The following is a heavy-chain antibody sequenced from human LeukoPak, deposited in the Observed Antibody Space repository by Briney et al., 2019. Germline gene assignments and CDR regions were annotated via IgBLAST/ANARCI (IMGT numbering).Heavy chain of an antibody. CDR2: IYYSGGT. Sequence: KPSETLSLTCTVSGGSISSSSYYWGWIRQPPGKGLEWIWTIYYSGGTYYNPSLDSRVTISVDTSKNQFSLRLSSVTAADTAVYYCARHAYRSGWLDFWGQGTLVTVSS. CDR1: GGSISSSSYY. CDR3: ARHAYRSGWLDF. D-gene: IGHD6-19*01. J-gene: IGHJ4*02. V-gene: IGHV4-39*01.